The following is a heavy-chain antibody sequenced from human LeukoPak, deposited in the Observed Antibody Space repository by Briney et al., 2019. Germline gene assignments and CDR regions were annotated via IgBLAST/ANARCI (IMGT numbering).Heavy chain of an antibody. CDR1: GFTFSSYA. D-gene: IGHD5-12*01. CDR2: MSYDGSNK. Sequence: PGGSLRLSCAASGFTFSSYAMHWVRQAPGKGLEWVAVMSYDGSNKYYADSVKGRFTISRDNSKNTLYLQMNSLRAEDTAVYYCATSTSSGYDAFDIWGQGTMVTVSS. CDR3: ATSTSSGYDAFDI. V-gene: IGHV3-30*14. J-gene: IGHJ3*02.